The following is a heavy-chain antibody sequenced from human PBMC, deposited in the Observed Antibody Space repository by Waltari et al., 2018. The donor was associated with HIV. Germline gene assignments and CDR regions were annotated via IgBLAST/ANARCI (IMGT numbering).Heavy chain of an antibody. Sequence: EVHLVESGGTLVQPGGSLRLSCSASGFTFSNYAVHWVRQTPGKGVGYVSASSGYGQRTDYAGSVKGRFTISRDNSNNTVWLQMRSLRAEDTAVYYCAKGNYDVLTGYYGPSFEYWGQGTLVTVSS. D-gene: IGHD3-9*01. CDR1: GFTFSNYA. J-gene: IGHJ4*02. CDR2: SSGYGQRT. CDR3: AKGNYDVLTGYYGPSFEY. V-gene: IGHV3-64D*06.